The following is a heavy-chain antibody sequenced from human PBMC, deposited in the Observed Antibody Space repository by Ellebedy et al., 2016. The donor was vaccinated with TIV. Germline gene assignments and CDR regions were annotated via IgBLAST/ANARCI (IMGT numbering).Heavy chain of an antibody. CDR3: AKGRGGGSDSSAPRYYFDY. CDR2: FGVSGDST. CDR1: GFTFSTYA. J-gene: IGHJ4*02. V-gene: IGHV3-23*01. D-gene: IGHD3-22*01. Sequence: GESLKISCAASGFTFSTYAMSWVRQAPGKGLEWVSGFGVSGDSTYYADSVEGRFIISRDNSKKTLYLQLHSLRAEDTAVYYCAKGRGGGSDSSAPRYYFDYWGLGTLVTVSS.